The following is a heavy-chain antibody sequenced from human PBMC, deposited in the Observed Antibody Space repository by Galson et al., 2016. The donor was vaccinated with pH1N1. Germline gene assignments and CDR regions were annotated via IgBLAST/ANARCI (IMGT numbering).Heavy chain of an antibody. CDR3: ARRKPNFDPHVIDF. Sequence: TLSLTCAVYGGSLSGTYWSWIRQSPGKGLEWIGEIHPGGSTNYNPSLKSRVTLFADTSRNQFSLNLSSLTAADTALYFCARRKPNFDPHVIDFWGQGALVGVSS. D-gene: IGHD3-9*01. V-gene: IGHV4-34*01. CDR1: GGSLSGTY. J-gene: IGHJ4*02. CDR2: IHPGGST.